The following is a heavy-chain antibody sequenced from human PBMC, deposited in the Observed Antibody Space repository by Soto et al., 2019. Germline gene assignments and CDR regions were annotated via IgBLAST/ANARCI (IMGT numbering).Heavy chain of an antibody. CDR2: IIPIFGTA. CDR1: GGTFSGYA. V-gene: IGHV1-69*01. Sequence: QVQLVQSGAEVKKPGSSVKVSCKASGGTFSGYAISWVRQAPGQGLEWMGGIIPIFGTANYAQKFQGRVTITADESTSTAYMELSSLRSEDTAVYYCAREGGIAARPYFDYWGQGTLVTVSS. CDR3: AREGGIAARPYFDY. J-gene: IGHJ4*02. D-gene: IGHD6-6*01.